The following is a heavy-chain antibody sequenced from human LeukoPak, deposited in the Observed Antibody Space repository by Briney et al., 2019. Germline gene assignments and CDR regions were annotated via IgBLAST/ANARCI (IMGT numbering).Heavy chain of an antibody. V-gene: IGHV4-4*09. CDR1: GGSITGYY. CDR3: ARGVAVVPGALRF. Sequence: SETLSLTCSVSGGSITGYYWSWIRQPPGKGLEWLGYIHASGGTNYSPRSRVTMSLDTSKKQFSLNLTSVTAADTAVYYCARGVAVVPGALRFWGQGTLVTVSS. D-gene: IGHD2-2*01. CDR2: IHASGGT. J-gene: IGHJ4*02.